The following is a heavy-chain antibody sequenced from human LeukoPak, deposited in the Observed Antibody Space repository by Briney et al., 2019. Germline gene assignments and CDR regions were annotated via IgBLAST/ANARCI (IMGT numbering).Heavy chain of an antibody. D-gene: IGHD3-10*01. CDR3: ARDSGYRAYWYFDL. J-gene: IGHJ2*01. CDR1: GGSISSGGYY. CDR2: IYYSGST. V-gene: IGHV4-31*03. Sequence: TSETLSLTCSVSGGSISSGGYYWSWTRQHPGKGLEWIGYIYYSGSTYYNPSLKSRVTISVDTSKNQFSLKLNSVTAADTAVYYCARDSGYRAYWYFDLWGRGTLVTVSS.